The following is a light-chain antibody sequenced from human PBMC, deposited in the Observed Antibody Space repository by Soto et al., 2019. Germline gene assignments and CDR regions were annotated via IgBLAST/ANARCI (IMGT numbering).Light chain of an antibody. CDR1: QSIRSW. CDR2: KAS. CDR3: QQYNSFSWT. V-gene: IGKV1-5*03. J-gene: IGKJ1*01. Sequence: EIQMTQSPSTLSASVGDRVTITCRASQSIRSWLAWYQQKPGKAPKLLIYKASSLESGVPSRFSGSGSGTEFTLTISSLQPDDFATYYCQQYNSFSWTFGQGTKVEIK.